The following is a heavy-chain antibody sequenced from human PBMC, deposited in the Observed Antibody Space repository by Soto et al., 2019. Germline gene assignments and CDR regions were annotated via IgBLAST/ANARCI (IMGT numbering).Heavy chain of an antibody. D-gene: IGHD6-6*01. Sequence: GASVKVSCKASGGTFSSSAISWVRQAPGQGLEWMGGIIPIFGTANYAQKFQGRVTITADESTSTAYMELSSLRSEDTAVYYCARDPPLXYSSSSGFHYYYYGMDVWGQGTTVTVSS. CDR1: GGTFSSSA. J-gene: IGHJ6*02. CDR2: IIPIFGTA. CDR3: ARDPPLXYSSSSGFHYYYYGMDV. V-gene: IGHV1-69*13.